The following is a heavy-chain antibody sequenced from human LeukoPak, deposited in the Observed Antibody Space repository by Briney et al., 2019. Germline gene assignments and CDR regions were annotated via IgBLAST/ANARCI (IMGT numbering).Heavy chain of an antibody. CDR3: ARVRFLEWYLPGPFDP. J-gene: IGHJ5*02. CDR1: GGSISSGGYY. CDR2: IYYSGST. Sequence: SQTLSLTCTVSGGSISSGGYYWSWIRQHPGKGLEWIGYIYYSGSTYYNPSLKSRVTISVDTSKNQFSLKLSSVTAADTAVYYCARVRFLEWYLPGPFDPWGQGTLVTVSS. V-gene: IGHV4-31*03. D-gene: IGHD3-3*01.